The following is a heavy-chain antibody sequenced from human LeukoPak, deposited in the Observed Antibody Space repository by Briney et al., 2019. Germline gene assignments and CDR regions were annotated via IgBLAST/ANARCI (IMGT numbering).Heavy chain of an antibody. J-gene: IGHJ2*01. CDR1: GGSFSGYY. Sequence: PSETLSLTCAVYGGSFSGYYWSWIRQPPGKGLEWIGEINHSGSTNYNPSLKSRVTISVDTSKNQFSLQLNSVTPEDTAVYYCARETEKGNWNSPYWYFDLWGRGTLVTVSS. V-gene: IGHV4-34*01. CDR2: INHSGST. CDR3: ARETEKGNWNSPYWYFDL. D-gene: IGHD1-7*01.